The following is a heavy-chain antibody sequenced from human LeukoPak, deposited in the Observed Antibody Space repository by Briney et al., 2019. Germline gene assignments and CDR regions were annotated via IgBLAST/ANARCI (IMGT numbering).Heavy chain of an antibody. CDR3: AKDESYCSGGSCSSY. CDR1: GFTFSSYA. Sequence: GGSLRLSCAASGFTFSSYAMSWVRRAPGKGLEWVSAISGSGGSTYYADSVKGRFAISRDNSKNTLYLQMNSLRAEDTAVYYCAKDESYCSGGSCSSYWGQGTLVTVSS. V-gene: IGHV3-23*01. CDR2: ISGSGGST. D-gene: IGHD2-15*01. J-gene: IGHJ4*02.